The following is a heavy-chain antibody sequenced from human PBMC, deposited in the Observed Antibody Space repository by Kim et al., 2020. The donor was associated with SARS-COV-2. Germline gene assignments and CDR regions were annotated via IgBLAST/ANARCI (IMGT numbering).Heavy chain of an antibody. CDR2: IKSKTDGGTT. D-gene: IGHD4-4*01. CDR3: TTDPSVKVYYYGMDV. CDR1: GFTFSNAW. V-gene: IGHV3-15*01. J-gene: IGHJ6*02. Sequence: GGSLRLSCAASGFTFSNAWMSWVRQAPGKGLEWVGRIKSKTDGGTTDYAAPVKGRFTISRDDSKNTLYLQMNSLKTEDTAVYYCTTDPSVKVYYYGMDVWGQGTTVTVSS.